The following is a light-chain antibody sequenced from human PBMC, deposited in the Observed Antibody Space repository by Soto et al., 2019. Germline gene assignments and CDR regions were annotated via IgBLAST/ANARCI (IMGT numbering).Light chain of an antibody. CDR3: NSYTSRSTYV. J-gene: IGLJ1*01. Sequence: QSVLTQPASVSGSPGQSITISCTGTTSDVGRYNYVSWYQQHPGKAPKLIIYDVSNRPSGVSNRFSGSKSGNTASLTISGLQAEDEADYYCNSYTSRSTYVFVTGTKVTVL. CDR1: TSDVGRYNY. CDR2: DVS. V-gene: IGLV2-14*01.